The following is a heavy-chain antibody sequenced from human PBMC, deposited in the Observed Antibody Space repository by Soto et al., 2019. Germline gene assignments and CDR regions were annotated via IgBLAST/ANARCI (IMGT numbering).Heavy chain of an antibody. CDR2: AWYDGRKE. D-gene: IGHD2-15*01. J-gene: IGHJ4*02. Sequence: PGGSLRLSCAASGFTFNSHGMHWVRQAPGKGLEWVAVAWYDGRKEYYADFVKGRFTISRDNYRNTVYVQLNSLRAEDTAVYYCARARRGRWHDLDYWGQGTQVTVS. CDR3: ARARRGRWHDLDY. CDR1: GFTFNSHG. V-gene: IGHV3-33*01.